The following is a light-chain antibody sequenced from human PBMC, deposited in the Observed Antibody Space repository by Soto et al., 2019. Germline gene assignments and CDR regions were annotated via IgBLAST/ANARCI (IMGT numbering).Light chain of an antibody. CDR3: QQRSNWPPRFT. CDR1: QSVSSY. V-gene: IGKV3-11*01. Sequence: EIVLTQSPATLSLSPGERATLSCRASQSVSSYLAWYQQKPGQAPRLLIYDASNRATGIPARFSGSGSGTDFTLTISTLEPVDVAFYYCQQRSNWPPRFTFGPGTKVDIK. J-gene: IGKJ3*01. CDR2: DAS.